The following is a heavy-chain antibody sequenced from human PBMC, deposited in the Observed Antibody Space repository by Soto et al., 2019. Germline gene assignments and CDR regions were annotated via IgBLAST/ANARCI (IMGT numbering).Heavy chain of an antibody. CDR1: GGSISSSSYY. Sequence: SETLSLTCTVSGGSISSSSYYWGWIRQPPGKGLEWIGSIYYSGSTYYNPSLKSRVTISVDTSKNQFSLKLSSVTAADTAVYYCARRVIVGATTWWFDPWGQGTLVTVSS. CDR3: ARRVIVGATTWWFDP. J-gene: IGHJ5*02. V-gene: IGHV4-39*01. CDR2: IYYSGST. D-gene: IGHD1-26*01.